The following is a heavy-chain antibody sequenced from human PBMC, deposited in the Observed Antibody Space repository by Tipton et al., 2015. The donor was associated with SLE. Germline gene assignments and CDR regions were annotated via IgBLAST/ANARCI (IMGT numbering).Heavy chain of an antibody. D-gene: IGHD6-19*01. CDR1: GFTVSSNY. Sequence: SLRLSCAASGFTVSSNYMSWVRQAPGKGLEWVSLISWDVSSTYYADSVKGRFTISRDNSKNSLYLQMNSLRTEDTALYYCARATHSSGWYIDLWGRGTLVTVSS. V-gene: IGHV3-43*01. J-gene: IGHJ2*01. CDR2: ISWDVSST. CDR3: ARATHSSGWYIDL.